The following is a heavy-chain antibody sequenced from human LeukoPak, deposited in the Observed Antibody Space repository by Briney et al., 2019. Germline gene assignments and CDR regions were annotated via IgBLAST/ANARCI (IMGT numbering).Heavy chain of an antibody. CDR1: GGSFNGYY. V-gene: IGHV4-34*01. D-gene: IGHD5-12*01. CDR2: IYYSGST. Sequence: SETLSLTCAVYGGSFNGYYWGWIRQPPGKGLEWIGSIYYSGSTYYNPSLKSRVTISVDTSKNQFSLKLSSVTAADTAVYYCARVRRQVGPDIAWYFDLWGRGTLVTVSS. J-gene: IGHJ2*01. CDR3: ARVRRQVGPDIAWYFDL.